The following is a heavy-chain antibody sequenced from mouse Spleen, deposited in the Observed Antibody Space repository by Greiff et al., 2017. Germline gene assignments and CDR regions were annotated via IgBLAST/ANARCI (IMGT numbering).Heavy chain of an antibody. Sequence: VQLQQSGPGLVAPSQSLSITCTVSGFSLTGYGVNWVRQPPGKGLEWLGMIWGDGSTDYNSALKSRLSISKDNSKSQVFLKMNSLQTDDTARYYCASPHYGNLAWFAYWGQGTLVTVSA. CDR1: GFSLTGYG. J-gene: IGHJ3*01. CDR3: ASPHYGNLAWFAY. V-gene: IGHV2-6-7*01. CDR2: IWGDGST. D-gene: IGHD2-1*01.